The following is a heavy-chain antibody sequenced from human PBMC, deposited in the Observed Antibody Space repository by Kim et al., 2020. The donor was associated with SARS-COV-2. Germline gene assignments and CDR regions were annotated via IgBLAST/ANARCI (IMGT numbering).Heavy chain of an antibody. D-gene: IGHD6-13*01. V-gene: IGHV4-59*01. CDR1: GGSISSYY. Sequence: SETLSLTCTVSGGSISSYYWSWIRQPPGKGLEWIGYIYYSGSTIYNPSLMSRVTISVDTSKNQFSLKLSSVTTADTAVYYCAGTNIAAAGGEGYYYYGMDVWGQGTTVTVSS. J-gene: IGHJ6*02. CDR2: IYYSGST. CDR3: AGTNIAAAGGEGYYYYGMDV.